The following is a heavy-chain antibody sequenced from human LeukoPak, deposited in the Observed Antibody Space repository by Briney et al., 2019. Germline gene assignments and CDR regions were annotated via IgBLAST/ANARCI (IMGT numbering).Heavy chain of an antibody. CDR3: ARAGDAYSSSWYDREKLYYYYGMDV. D-gene: IGHD6-13*01. V-gene: IGHV3-7*01. J-gene: IGHJ6*02. CDR2: IKEDGSED. CDR1: GLTFSRSW. Sequence: GGSLRLSCVASGLTFSRSWMSWVRQAPGRGLEWVANIKEDGSEDYYVDSVKGRFTISRDNAKNSLYLQMNSLRAEDTAVYYCARAGDAYSSSWYDREKLYYYYGMDVWGQGTTVTVSS.